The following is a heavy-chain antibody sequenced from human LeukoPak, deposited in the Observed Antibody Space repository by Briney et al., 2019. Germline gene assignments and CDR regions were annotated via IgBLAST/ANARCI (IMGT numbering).Heavy chain of an antibody. D-gene: IGHD4-17*01. V-gene: IGHV4-61*01. CDR3: ARTGSTVTMLYPFDH. CDR1: GGSVSTGSYY. Sequence: SETLSLTCTVSGGSVSTGSYYWSWIRQPPGKGLEWIGYIYYSGSTNYNPSLKSRVSISVDTSKNQFSLKLSSVTAADTAVYYCARTGSTVTMLYPFDHWGQGTLVTVSS. J-gene: IGHJ4*02. CDR2: IYYSGST.